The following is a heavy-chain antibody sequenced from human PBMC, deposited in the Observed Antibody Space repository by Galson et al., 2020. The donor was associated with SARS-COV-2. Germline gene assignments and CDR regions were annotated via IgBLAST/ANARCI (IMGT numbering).Heavy chain of an antibody. J-gene: IGHJ4*02. CDR1: GLTFSSLG. V-gene: IGHV3-30*18. D-gene: IGHD5-12*01. CDR2: ISPDGSHK. Sequence: GGSLRLSCAASGLTFSSLGMHWVRQAPAKGLEWVAAISPDGSHKPYSDSVRGRLTIPRDNFQNTMYLQMHSLAIEDTDVYFCAKERAFYSGCESWGQGTLVTVSS. CDR3: AKERAFYSGCES.